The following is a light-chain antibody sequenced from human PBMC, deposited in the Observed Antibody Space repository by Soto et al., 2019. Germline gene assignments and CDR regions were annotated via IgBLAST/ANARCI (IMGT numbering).Light chain of an antibody. CDR2: EVS. J-gene: IGLJ1*01. Sequence: QSALTQPASVSGSPGQSITISCTGTSSDVGGYNYVSWYQQHPGKAPKLMIYEVSNWPSGVSNRFSGSKSGNTASLTISGLQAEDEADYYCSSYTSSSIHYVFGTGTKVTVL. CDR1: SSDVGGYNY. V-gene: IGLV2-14*01. CDR3: SSYTSSSIHYV.